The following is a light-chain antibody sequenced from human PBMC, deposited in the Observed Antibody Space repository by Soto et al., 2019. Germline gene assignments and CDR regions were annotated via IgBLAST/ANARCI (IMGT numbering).Light chain of an antibody. CDR3: QQYYSTPRT. Sequence: DIVMTQSPDSLAVSLGERATINCKSSQSVLYSSNTKNYLAWYQQKPGQPPKLLIYWASTRESGVPDRFSGSGSGTDFTLTISSLQAEAVGVYYCQQYYSTPRTFGQGTKVEIK. CDR2: WAS. J-gene: IGKJ1*01. V-gene: IGKV4-1*01. CDR1: QSVLYSSNTKNY.